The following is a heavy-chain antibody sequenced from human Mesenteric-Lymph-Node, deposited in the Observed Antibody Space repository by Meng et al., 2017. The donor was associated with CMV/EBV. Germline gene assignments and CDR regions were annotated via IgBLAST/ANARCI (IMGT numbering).Heavy chain of an antibody. Sequence: ESLKISCPVSGGSISSYYWSWIRQPPGKGLEWIGYIYYSGSTNYNPSLKSRVTISVDTSKNQFSLKLSSVTAADTAVYYCARGTPNSSGWKRYYYYGMDVWGQGTTVTVSS. D-gene: IGHD6-19*01. CDR1: GGSISSYY. CDR3: ARGTPNSSGWKRYYYYGMDV. J-gene: IGHJ6*02. CDR2: IYYSGST. V-gene: IGHV4-59*01.